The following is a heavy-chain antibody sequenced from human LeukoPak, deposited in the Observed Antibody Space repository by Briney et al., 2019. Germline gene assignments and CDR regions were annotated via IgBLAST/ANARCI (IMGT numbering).Heavy chain of an antibody. D-gene: IGHD6-19*01. V-gene: IGHV3-11*01. CDR2: FSGSGRTI. CDR1: GFIFSDYY. J-gene: IGHJ4*02. Sequence: GGSLRLSCAASGFIFSDYYMSWIRQAPGKGLEWVSYFSGSGRTIYYADSVKGRFTISRDNAKKSLYLQMNNLRPEDTAVCYCARVLSRGGWALDYWGQGTLVTVSS. CDR3: ARVLSRGGWALDY.